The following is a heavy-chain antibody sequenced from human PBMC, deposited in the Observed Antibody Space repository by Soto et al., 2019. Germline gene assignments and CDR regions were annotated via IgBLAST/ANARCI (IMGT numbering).Heavy chain of an antibody. J-gene: IGHJ6*02. V-gene: IGHV3-21*01. CDR3: ARNESSSIYGIDV. CDR1: GFTFSSYS. CDR2: ISSSSFSI. Sequence: GGSLRLSCAASGFTFSSYSMNWVRQAPGKGLEWVTSISSSSFSINYADSVKGRFSISRDNAQNSLHLQMNNLRAEDTAVYYCARNESSSIYGIDVWGQGTTVTVSS. D-gene: IGHD6-6*01.